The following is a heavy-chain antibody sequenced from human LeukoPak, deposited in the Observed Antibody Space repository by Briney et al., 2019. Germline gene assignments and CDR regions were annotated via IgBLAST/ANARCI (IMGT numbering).Heavy chain of an antibody. CDR3: ARINYVDTKLDY. V-gene: IGHV3-11*01. D-gene: IGHD5-18*01. J-gene: IGHJ4*02. CDR1: GFAFSDYY. CDR2: ISSSGSAI. Sequence: PGGSLRLSCAASGFAFSDYYMSWIRQAPGKGLEWVSYISSSGSAIYYADSVKGRFTISRDNAKNSLYLQMNSLRAEDTAVYYCARINYVDTKLDYWGQGTLVTVSS.